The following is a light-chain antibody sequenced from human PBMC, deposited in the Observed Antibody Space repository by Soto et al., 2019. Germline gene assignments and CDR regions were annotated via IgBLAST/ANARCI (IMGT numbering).Light chain of an antibody. CDR2: RNN. J-gene: IGLJ2*01. Sequence: QSVLTQPPSASGTPGQRVTISCSGSSSNIGSNYVYWYQQLPGTAPKLLIYRNNQRPSGVPDRFSGSKSGTSASLAISGLRSEDEGDYSCPAGDDSLSGVLFGGGTNLPVL. CDR3: PAGDDSLSGVL. CDR1: SSNIGSNY. V-gene: IGLV1-47*01.